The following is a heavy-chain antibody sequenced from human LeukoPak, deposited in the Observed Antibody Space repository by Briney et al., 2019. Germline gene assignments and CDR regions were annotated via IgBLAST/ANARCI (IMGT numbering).Heavy chain of an antibody. CDR3: ARDGSSGLRTFEI. J-gene: IGHJ3*02. CDR2: IYYSGST. Sequence: SETLSLTCTVSGGSISSYYWSWIRQPPGKGLEWIGYIYYSGSTNYNPSLKSRVTISVDTSKNQFSLRLSSVTAADTAVYYCARDGSSGLRTFEIWGQGTMVTVSS. V-gene: IGHV4-59*01. CDR1: GGSISSYY. D-gene: IGHD3-22*01.